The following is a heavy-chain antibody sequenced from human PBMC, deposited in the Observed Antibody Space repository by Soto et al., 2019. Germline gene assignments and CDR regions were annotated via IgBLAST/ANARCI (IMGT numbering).Heavy chain of an antibody. D-gene: IGHD1-26*01. V-gene: IGHV4-31*03. CDR2: IYYSGST. J-gene: IGHJ3*02. CDR1: GGSISSGGYY. Sequence: QVQLQESGPGLVKPSQTLSLTCTVSGGSISSGGYYWSWIRQHPGKGLEWIGYIYYSGSTYYNPSLKSRVTISVDTSKKQFSLKLSSVTAADTAVYYCARVVGATATSGAFDIWGQGTMVTVSS. CDR3: ARVVGATATSGAFDI.